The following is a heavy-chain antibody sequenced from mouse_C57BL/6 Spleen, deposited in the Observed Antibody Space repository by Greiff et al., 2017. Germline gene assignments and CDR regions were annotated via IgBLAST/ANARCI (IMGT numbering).Heavy chain of an antibody. CDR1: GYTFTSYW. CDR2: IYPGSGST. Sequence: VQLQQPGAELVRPGTSVKLSCKASGYTFTSYWITWVKQRPGQGLEWIGDIYPGSGSTNYNEKFKSKATLTVDTSSSTAYMQLSSLTSEDSAVYYCARGIYDGYYLWFAYWGQGTLVTVSA. D-gene: IGHD2-3*01. V-gene: IGHV1-55*01. CDR3: ARGIYDGYYLWFAY. J-gene: IGHJ3*01.